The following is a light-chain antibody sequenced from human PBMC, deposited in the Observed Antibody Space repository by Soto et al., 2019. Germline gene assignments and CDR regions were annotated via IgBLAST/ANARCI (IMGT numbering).Light chain of an antibody. J-gene: IGLJ1*01. CDR2: EVT. CDR1: SSYVGTHDL. CDR3: CSYVGSSTHV. Sequence: QSVLAQPASVSGSPGQSITISCTGISSYVGTHDLVSWYQQHPGKAPQLMVYEVTKRPSGVSNRFSGSKSGNTASLTISGLQAEDEADYYCCSYVGSSTHVFGAGTKVTVL. V-gene: IGLV2-23*02.